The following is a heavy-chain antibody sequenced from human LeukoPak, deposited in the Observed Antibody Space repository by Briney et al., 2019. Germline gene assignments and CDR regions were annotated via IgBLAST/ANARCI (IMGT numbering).Heavy chain of an antibody. CDR1: GGSISSYY. CDR3: ARLGVTQDAFDI. V-gene: IGHV4-59*01. CDR2: IYYSGST. J-gene: IGHJ3*02. D-gene: IGHD3-10*01. Sequence: SSETLSLTCTVSGGSISSYYWSWIRQPPGKGLEWIGYIYYSGSTNYNPSLKSRVTISVGTSKNQFSLKLSSVTAADTAVFYCARLGVTQDAFDIWGQGTMVTVSS.